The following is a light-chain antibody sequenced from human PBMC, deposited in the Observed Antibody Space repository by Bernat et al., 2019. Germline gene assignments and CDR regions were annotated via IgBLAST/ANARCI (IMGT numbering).Light chain of an antibody. Sequence: EIVMTPTPLFSPVTLGQPASISCRSSESLVHSNGNTYLTWLHQRPGQPPIPLIYRISNRSSEVPERISGSGAGTDFTLKISRVGADDVGVYSCMQSTHFPLRFGQGTRVEIK. V-gene: IGKV2-24*01. J-gene: IGKJ1*01. CDR2: RIS. CDR1: ESLVHSNGNTY. CDR3: MQSTHFPLR.